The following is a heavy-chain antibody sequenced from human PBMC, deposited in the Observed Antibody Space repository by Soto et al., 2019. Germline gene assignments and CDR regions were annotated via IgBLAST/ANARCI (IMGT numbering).Heavy chain of an antibody. D-gene: IGHD3-10*01. CDR3: ARDPITMVRGGPRGWFDP. J-gene: IGHJ5*02. Sequence: ASVKVSCKASGYTFTSYYMHWVRQAPGQGLEWMGIINPSGGSTSYAQKFQGRVTMTRDTSTSTVYMELSSLRSEDTAVYYCARDPITMVRGGPRGWFDPWGQGTLVTVS. V-gene: IGHV1-46*03. CDR2: INPSGGST. CDR1: GYTFTSYY.